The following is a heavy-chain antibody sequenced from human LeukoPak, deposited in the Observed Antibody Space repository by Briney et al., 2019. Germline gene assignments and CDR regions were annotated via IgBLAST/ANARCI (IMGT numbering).Heavy chain of an antibody. CDR1: GGSISSSSYY. J-gene: IGHJ3*02. CDR3: AREEKDDSSGQEAFDI. Sequence: PSETLSLTCTVSGGSISSSSYYWGWIRQPPGKGLEWIGSIYYSGSTYYNPSLKSRVTISVDTSKNQFSLKLSSVTAADTAVYYCAREEKDDSSGQEAFDIWGQGTMVTVSS. D-gene: IGHD3-22*01. V-gene: IGHV4-39*07. CDR2: IYYSGST.